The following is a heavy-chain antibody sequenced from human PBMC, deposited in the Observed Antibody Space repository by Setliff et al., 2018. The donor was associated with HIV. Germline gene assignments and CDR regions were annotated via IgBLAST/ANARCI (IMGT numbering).Heavy chain of an antibody. J-gene: IGHJ4*02. Sequence: SETLSLTCAVYGGSFSDYYWTWIRQSPGKGLEWIGEINHRGSTNYNPSLKSRVTVSVDTSKNQFSLKLGSVTAADTAVYYCARFDGSRVPAADYYFDYWGQGTLVTVSS. D-gene: IGHD2-2*01. CDR1: GGSFSDYY. CDR3: ARFDGSRVPAADYYFDY. V-gene: IGHV4-34*01. CDR2: INHRGST.